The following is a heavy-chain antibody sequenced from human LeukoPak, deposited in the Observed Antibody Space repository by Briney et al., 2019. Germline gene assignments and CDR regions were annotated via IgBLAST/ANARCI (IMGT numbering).Heavy chain of an antibody. CDR2: TYYRSKWYT. J-gene: IGHJ4*02. D-gene: IGHD3-9*01. CDR1: GDSVFSNSAA. V-gene: IGHV6-1*01. Sequence: SQTLSLTCAISGDSVFSNSAAWNWLSQSPSRGLEWLRRTYYRSKWYTDYPVSVKGRITINPNTSKNQFSLQLDSVTPEDTAVYYCARGVTVTGYYFDYWGQGTLVTVSS. CDR3: ARGVTVTGYYFDY.